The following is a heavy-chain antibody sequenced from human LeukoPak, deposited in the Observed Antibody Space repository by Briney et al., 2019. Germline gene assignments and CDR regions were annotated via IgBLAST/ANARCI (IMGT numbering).Heavy chain of an antibody. D-gene: IGHD1-7*01. CDR1: GGSISSYY. CDR2: IYYSGST. V-gene: IGHV4-59*01. Sequence: PSETLSLTCTVSGGSISSYYWSWIRQPQGKGLEWIGYIYYSGSTNYYPSLKSRVTISVDTSKNQFSLKLSSVTAADTAVYYCARDRTGTTSRWFDPWGQGTLVTVSS. CDR3: ARDRTGTTSRWFDP. J-gene: IGHJ5*02.